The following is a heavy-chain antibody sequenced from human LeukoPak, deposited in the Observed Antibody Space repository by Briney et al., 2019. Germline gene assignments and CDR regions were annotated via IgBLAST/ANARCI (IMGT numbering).Heavy chain of an antibody. CDR3: AKVLGLYNWNDGGFDY. CDR1: GFTFSSYG. CDR2: IWYDGSKK. D-gene: IGHD1-20*01. J-gene: IGHJ4*02. Sequence: GESLRLSCAGSGFTFSSYGMHWVRQPPGKGLEWVAVIWYDGSKKYYADSVKDRLTISRDNSKNTLYLQMNSLRAEDTAVYYCAKVLGLYNWNDGGFDYWGQGTLVTVSS. V-gene: IGHV3-33*06.